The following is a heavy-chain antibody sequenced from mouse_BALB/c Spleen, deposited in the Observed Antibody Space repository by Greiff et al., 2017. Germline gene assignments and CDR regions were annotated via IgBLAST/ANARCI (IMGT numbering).Heavy chain of an antibody. Sequence: EVQLQQSGPELVKPGASVKIPCKASGYTFTDYNMDWVKQSHGKSLEWIGDINPNNGGTIYNQKFKGKATLTVDKSSSTAYMELRSLTSEDTAVYYCARGGSRRFAYWGQGTLVTVSA. CDR3: ARGGSRRFAY. CDR1: GYTFTDYN. J-gene: IGHJ3*01. CDR2: INPNNGGT. V-gene: IGHV1-18*01.